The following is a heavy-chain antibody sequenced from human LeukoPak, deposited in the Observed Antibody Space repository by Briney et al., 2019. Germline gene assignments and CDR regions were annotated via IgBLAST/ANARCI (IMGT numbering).Heavy chain of an antibody. CDR3: ARGLAYCGGDCYSGVGY. CDR2: IISILGIA. V-gene: IGHV1-69*02. Sequence: SVKVSCKASGGTFSSYTISWVRQAPGQGLEGMGRIISILGIANYAQKFQGRVTINPDESTSADYMKLSSLRSEDTAVYYCARGLAYCGGDCYSGVGYWGQGTVVTVSS. D-gene: IGHD2-21*01. J-gene: IGHJ4*02. CDR1: GGTFSSYT.